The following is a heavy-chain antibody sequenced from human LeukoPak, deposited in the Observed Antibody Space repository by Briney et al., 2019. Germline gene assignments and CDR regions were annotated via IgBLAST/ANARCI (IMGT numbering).Heavy chain of an antibody. J-gene: IGHJ4*02. V-gene: IGHV4-59*01. CDR3: ARGDSGTPLDY. Sequence: SETLSLTCTVSGGSISSYYWSWIRQPPGKGLEWIGYIYYSGSTNYNPSLKSRVTISVDTSKNQFSLKLSSVTAADTAVYYCARGDSGTPLDYWGQGTLVTVSS. CDR1: GGSISSYY. CDR2: IYYSGST. D-gene: IGHD1-26*01.